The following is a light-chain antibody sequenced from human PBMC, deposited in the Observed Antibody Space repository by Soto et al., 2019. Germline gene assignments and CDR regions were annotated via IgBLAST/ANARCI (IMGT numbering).Light chain of an antibody. J-gene: IGKJ4*01. V-gene: IGKV3-15*01. Sequence: EFVLTQSPGTLSLSPGERATLSCRASQTVRNNYLAWYQQKPGQAPRLLMFRTSSRATGFPARFSGSGSGTEFNLTISSLQSEDFGVYYCQQYNNWPRATFDGGTKVDIK. CDR1: QTVRNN. CDR3: QQYNNWPRAT. CDR2: RTS.